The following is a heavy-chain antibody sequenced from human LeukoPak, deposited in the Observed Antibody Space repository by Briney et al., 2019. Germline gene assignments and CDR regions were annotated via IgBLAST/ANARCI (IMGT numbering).Heavy chain of an antibody. V-gene: IGHV3-30*03. CDR2: ISYDGSDK. CDR3: ARVGNSGGYYNPLDY. D-gene: IGHD3-22*01. CDR1: GFIFSNYG. J-gene: IGHJ4*02. Sequence: GGSLRLSCAASGFIFSNYGMHWVRQAPGKGLEWVAVISYDGSDKYYADSVKGRFTISRDNSKNTLYLQLSSLKTEDTAVYYCARVGNSGGYYNPLDYWGQGTLVTVSS.